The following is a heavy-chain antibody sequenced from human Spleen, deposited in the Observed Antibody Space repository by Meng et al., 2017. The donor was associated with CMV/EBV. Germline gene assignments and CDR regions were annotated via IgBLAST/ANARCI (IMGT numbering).Heavy chain of an antibody. CDR3: ASTTVGYCSSTSCYTRWFDP. J-gene: IGHJ5*02. V-gene: IGHV4-34*01. CDR2: IYYTETT. CDR1: GGSFSGYY. Sequence: SETLSLTCAVYGGSFSGYYWSWIRQPPGKGLEWIGTIYYTETTYYNPSLKSRVTISVDTSKNQFSLKLSSVTAADTAVYYCASTTVGYCSSTSCYTRWFDPWGQGTLVTVSS. D-gene: IGHD2-2*02.